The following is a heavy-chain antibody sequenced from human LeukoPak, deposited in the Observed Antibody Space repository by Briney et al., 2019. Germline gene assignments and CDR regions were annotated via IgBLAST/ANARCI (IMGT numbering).Heavy chain of an antibody. J-gene: IGHJ5*02. CDR1: GGSISSYY. CDR2: IYTSGST. V-gene: IGHV4-4*07. CDR3: ARGTQGYCSSTVCYRWFDP. D-gene: IGHD2-2*02. Sequence: SETLSLTCTVSGGSISSYYWSWIRQPAGKGLEWIGRIYTSGSTNYNPSLKSRVTMSVDTSKNQFSLKLSSVTAADTAVYYCARGTQGYCSSTVCYRWFDPWGQGTLVTVSS.